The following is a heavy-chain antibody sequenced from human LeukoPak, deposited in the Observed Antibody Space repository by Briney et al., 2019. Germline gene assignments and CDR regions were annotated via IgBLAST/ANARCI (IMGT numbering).Heavy chain of an antibody. CDR1: GFTFSSYE. V-gene: IGHV3-48*03. CDR3: AKVRVGDDYNYGYFDY. J-gene: IGHJ4*02. CDR2: ISSSGSTI. Sequence: GGSLRLSCAASGFTFSSYEMNWVRQAPGKGLEWVSYISSSGSTIYYADSVKGRFTVSRDNSKNTLYLQMNSLRAEDTAVYYCAKVRVGDDYNYGYFDYWGQGTLVTVSS. D-gene: IGHD5-24*01.